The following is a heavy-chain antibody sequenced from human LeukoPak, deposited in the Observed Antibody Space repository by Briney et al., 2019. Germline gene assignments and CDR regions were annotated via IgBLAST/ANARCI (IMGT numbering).Heavy chain of an antibody. J-gene: IGHJ6*03. CDR3: ASSDRAYCGGDCSTTYYYYMDV. CDR1: GGTFSSYV. V-gene: IGHV1-69*13. Sequence: ASVKVSCKASGGTFSSYVINWVRQAPGQGLEWMGGIIPIFGTANYAQKFQGRVTITADESTSTAYMELSSLRSEDTAVYYCASSDRAYCGGDCSTTYYYYMDVWGKGTTVTISS. CDR2: IIPIFGTA. D-gene: IGHD2-21*02.